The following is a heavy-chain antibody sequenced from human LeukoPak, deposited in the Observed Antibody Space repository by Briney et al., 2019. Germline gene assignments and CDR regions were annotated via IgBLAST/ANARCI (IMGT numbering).Heavy chain of an antibody. V-gene: IGHV4-34*01. J-gene: IGHJ6*02. CDR2: IKLTGSA. CDR3: ARVGYYYFYGMDV. CDR1: GGSFSDYY. Sequence: SETLSLTCAVYGGSFSDYYWSWIRQPPGRGLEWIGEIKLTGSAKHNPSLKSRVTISVDTSKNQLSLKLSSVTAADTAVYYCARVGYYYFYGMDVWGQGTTVTVSS.